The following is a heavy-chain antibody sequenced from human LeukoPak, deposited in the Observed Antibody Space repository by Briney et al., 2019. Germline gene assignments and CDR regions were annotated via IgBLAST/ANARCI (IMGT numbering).Heavy chain of an antibody. CDR3: ARGLGSSSWPFDY. D-gene: IGHD6-13*01. J-gene: IGHJ4*02. CDR1: GFTFSTFE. V-gene: IGHV3-48*03. CDR2: IGTSGDSI. Sequence: GGSLRVSCAASGFTFSTFEMNWVRQAPGEGLEWVSYIGTSGDSISYADSVKGRFTISRDNATNSLYLQMNSLRAEDTAVYYCARGLGSSSWPFDYWGQGTLVTVSS.